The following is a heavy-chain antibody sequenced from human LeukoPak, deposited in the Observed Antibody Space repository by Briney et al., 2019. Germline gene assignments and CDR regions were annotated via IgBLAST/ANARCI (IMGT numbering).Heavy chain of an antibody. CDR2: VYSGGHT. CDR1: GLIVSNNY. J-gene: IGHJ4*02. D-gene: IGHD2-2*01. CDR3: ARGVRDCSRTTCYQPFDY. Sequence: GGSLRLSCAASGLIVSNNYMSWVRQAPGKGLEWVSIVYSGGHTYYADSVKGRFTISRDKSKNTLYLQMSSLRAEDTAVYYCARGVRDCSRTTCYQPFDYWGQGALVTVSS. V-gene: IGHV3-53*01.